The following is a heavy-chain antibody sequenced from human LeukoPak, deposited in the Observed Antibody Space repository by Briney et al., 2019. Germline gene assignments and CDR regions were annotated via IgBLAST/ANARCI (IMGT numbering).Heavy chain of an antibody. CDR1: GFTFSSYG. CDR2: ISYDGSNR. CDR3: AKPSIPYGSGSYYFDY. V-gene: IGHV3-30*18. D-gene: IGHD3-10*01. J-gene: IGHJ4*02. Sequence: GGSLRLSCAASGFTFSSYGMHWVRQAPGKGLEWVAVISYDGSNRYYADSVKGRFTISRDNSKNTLYLQMNSLRAEDTAVYYCAKPSIPYGSGSYYFDYWGQGTLVTVSS.